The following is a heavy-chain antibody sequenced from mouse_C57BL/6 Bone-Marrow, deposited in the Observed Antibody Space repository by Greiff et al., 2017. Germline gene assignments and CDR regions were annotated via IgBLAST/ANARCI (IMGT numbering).Heavy chain of an antibody. CDR3: ATVDDNSYDYWD. CDR1: GYAFSSSW. CDR2: IYPGDGDT. D-gene: IGHD4-1*01. J-gene: IGHJ1*03. Sequence: QVQLQQSGPELVKPGASVKISCKASGYAFSSSWMNWVKQRPGKGLEWIGRIYPGDGDTNYNGKFKGKATLTADKSSSTAYMQLSSLTSEDSAVSYYATVDDNSYDYWDRGKGTTVT. V-gene: IGHV1-82*01.